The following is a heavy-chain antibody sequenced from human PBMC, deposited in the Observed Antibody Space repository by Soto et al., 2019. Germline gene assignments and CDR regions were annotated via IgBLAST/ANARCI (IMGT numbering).Heavy chain of an antibody. CDR1: GYTFTSYY. CDR2: MNPSSGST. J-gene: IGHJ4*02. D-gene: IGHD1-1*01. CDR3: ARDNWNY. V-gene: IGHV1-46*01. Sequence: ASVKVSCKASGYTFTSYYMHWVRQAPGQGLEWMGRMNPSSGSTSYAQKFQGRVTMTRNTSISTAYMELSSLRSEDTAVYYCARDNWNYWGQGTLVTVSS.